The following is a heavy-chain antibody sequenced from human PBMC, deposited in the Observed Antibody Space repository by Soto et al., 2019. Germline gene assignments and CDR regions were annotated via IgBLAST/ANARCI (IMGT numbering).Heavy chain of an antibody. CDR1: GYSISSSNW. Sequence: TSETLSLTCAVSGYSISSSNWWGWIRQPPGKGLEWIGYIYYSGSTYYNPSLKSRVTMSVDTSKNQFSLKLSSVTAVDTAVYYCARGAKASTYYDFWSGPGYYYYMDVWGKGTTVTVSS. D-gene: IGHD3-3*01. J-gene: IGHJ6*03. CDR2: IYYSGST. CDR3: ARGAKASTYYDFWSGPGYYYYMDV. V-gene: IGHV4-28*03.